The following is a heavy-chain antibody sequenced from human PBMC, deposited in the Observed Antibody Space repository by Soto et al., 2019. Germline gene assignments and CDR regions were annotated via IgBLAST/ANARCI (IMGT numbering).Heavy chain of an antibody. CDR2: INPNSGGT. D-gene: IGHD3-10*01. CDR3: ARVRRPPQFDDAFDI. Sequence: ASVKVSCKASGYTFTGYYMHWVRQAPGQGLEWMGWINPNSGGTNYAQKFQGWVTMTRDTSISTAYMELSRLRSDDTAVYYCARVRRPPQFDDAFDIWGQGTMVTVSS. V-gene: IGHV1-2*04. J-gene: IGHJ3*02. CDR1: GYTFTGYY.